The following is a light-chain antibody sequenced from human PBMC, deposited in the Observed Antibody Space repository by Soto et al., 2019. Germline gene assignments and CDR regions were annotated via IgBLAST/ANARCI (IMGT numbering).Light chain of an antibody. CDR1: QTVNNK. Sequence: EILMTQSPATLSVSPGERATLSCRATQTVNNKVVWYQHKPGQAPRLLIYGASTRATGIPARFSGSGSGTEFTLSISSLQSEDFAVYYCQQYNSWPPITFCQGTRLEIK. CDR2: GAS. CDR3: QQYNSWPPIT. J-gene: IGKJ5*01. V-gene: IGKV3-15*01.